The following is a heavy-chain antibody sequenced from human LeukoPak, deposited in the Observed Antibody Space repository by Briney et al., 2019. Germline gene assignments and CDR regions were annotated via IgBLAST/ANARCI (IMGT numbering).Heavy chain of an antibody. CDR2: IYHSGTT. CDR3: ATMMYGSGNYYNSDY. Sequence: SGGSLRLSCAASGFTFSSYAMSWVRQAPGKGLEWIGTIYHSGTTYYSPSLKSRVTISIHTSKNQFSLRLSSVTAADTAVYYCATMMYGSGNYYNSDYWGQGTLVTVSS. J-gene: IGHJ4*02. D-gene: IGHD3-10*01. V-gene: IGHV4-38-2*01. CDR1: GFTFSSYA.